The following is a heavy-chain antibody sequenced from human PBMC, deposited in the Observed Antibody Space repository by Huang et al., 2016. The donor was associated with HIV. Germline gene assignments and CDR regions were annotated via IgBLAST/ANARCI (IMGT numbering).Heavy chain of an antibody. CDR1: GGSFKISG. Sequence: QVHLVQSGAEVKKPGSSVRVSCTASGGSFKISGISWVRQAPGQGLEWLGGILPMLRRGNYAQKMSDRVTTTARESTTTVYMDLTSLRPEDTAVYYCASGASYEIWTPYYSGWHYSMDVWGEGTTVTVSS. J-gene: IGHJ6*03. D-gene: IGHD3-9*01. CDR3: ASGASYEIWTPYYSGWHYSMDV. V-gene: IGHV1-69*13. CDR2: ILPMLRRG.